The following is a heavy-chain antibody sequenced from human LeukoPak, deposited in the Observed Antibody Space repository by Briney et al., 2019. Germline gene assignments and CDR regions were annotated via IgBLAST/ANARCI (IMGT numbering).Heavy chain of an antibody. CDR3: AKDVVMMVYAFDS. J-gene: IGHJ4*02. CDR2: ISSSGSTI. D-gene: IGHD2-8*01. V-gene: IGHV3-11*04. CDR1: GFTFSDYY. Sequence: PGGSLRLSCAASGFTFSDYYMNWVRQAPGKGLEWVSYISSSGSTIYYADSVKGRFTISRDNSKNMLYLQMNSLRPEDTATYYCAKDVVMMVYAFDSWGQGTLVTVSS.